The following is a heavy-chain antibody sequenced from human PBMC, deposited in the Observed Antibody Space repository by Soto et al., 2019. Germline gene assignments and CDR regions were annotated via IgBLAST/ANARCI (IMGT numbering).Heavy chain of an antibody. J-gene: IGHJ5*02. Sequence: SSVKVSCKASGYTFTGYYMHWVRQAPGQGLEWMGWINPNSGGTNYAQKFQGRVTMTRDTSISTAYMELSRLRSDDTAVYYCARGVVVISWFDPWGQGTLVTVSS. CDR1: GYTFTGYY. CDR2: INPNSGGT. V-gene: IGHV1-2*02. CDR3: ARGVVVISWFDP. D-gene: IGHD3-22*01.